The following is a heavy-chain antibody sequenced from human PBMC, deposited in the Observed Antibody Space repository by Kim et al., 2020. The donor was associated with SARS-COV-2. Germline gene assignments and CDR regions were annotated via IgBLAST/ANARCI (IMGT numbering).Heavy chain of an antibody. CDR2: INHSGST. D-gene: IGHD6-13*01. J-gene: IGHJ4*02. V-gene: IGHV4-34*01. CDR1: GGSFSGYY. CDR3: ARGRYSSSWYGPHYYFDY. Sequence: SETLSLTCAVYGGSFSGYYWSWIRQPPGKGLEWIGEINHSGSTNYNPSLKSRVTISVATSKNQFSLKLSSVTAADTSVYYCARGRYSSSWYGPHYYFDYWGQGTLVTGSS.